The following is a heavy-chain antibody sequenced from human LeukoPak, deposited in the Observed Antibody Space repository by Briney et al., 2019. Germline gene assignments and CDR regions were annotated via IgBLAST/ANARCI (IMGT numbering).Heavy chain of an antibody. CDR2: ISPYNGNT. V-gene: IGHV1-18*04. D-gene: IGHD5-12*01. CDR1: AYTFSNFG. J-gene: IGHJ4*02. CDR3: ARDLYSGYDSAAF. Sequence: GASVKVSCKASAYTFSNFGTSWVRQAPGQGLEWMGWISPYNGNTDYAQKFQGRLTMTTDTSTSTAYMELRSLTSDDTAVYYCARDLYSGYDSAAFWGQGTLVTVSS.